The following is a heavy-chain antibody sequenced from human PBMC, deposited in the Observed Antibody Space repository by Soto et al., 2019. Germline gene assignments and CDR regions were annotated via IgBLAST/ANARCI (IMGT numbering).Heavy chain of an antibody. CDR1: GFTFSSYA. J-gene: IGHJ3*02. V-gene: IGHV3-23*01. D-gene: IGHD3-22*01. CDR3: AKALAGSSGYNDAFDI. CDR2: ISGSGGST. Sequence: GGSLRLSCAASGFTFSSYAMSWVRQAPGKGLEWVSAISGSGGSTYYADSVQGRFTISRDNSKNTLYLQMNSLRAEDTAVYYCAKALAGSSGYNDAFDIWGQGTMVTVSS.